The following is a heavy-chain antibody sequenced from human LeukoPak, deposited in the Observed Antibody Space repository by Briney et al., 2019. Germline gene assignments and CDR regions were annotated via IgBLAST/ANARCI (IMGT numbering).Heavy chain of an antibody. D-gene: IGHD6-6*01. CDR1: GYTFTGYY. CDR2: INPNSGNT. CDR3: ARIAARQGVYAFDI. J-gene: IGHJ3*02. V-gene: IGHV1-8*02. Sequence: ASVKVSCKASGYTFTGYYMHWVRQAPGQGLEWMGWINPNSGNTGYAQKFQGRVTMTRNTSISTAYMELSSLRSEDTAVYYCARIAARQGVYAFDIWGQGTMVTVSS.